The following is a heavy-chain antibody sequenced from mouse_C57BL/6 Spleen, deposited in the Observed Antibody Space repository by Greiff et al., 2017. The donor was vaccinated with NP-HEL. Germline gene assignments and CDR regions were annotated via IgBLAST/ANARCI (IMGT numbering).Heavy chain of an antibody. V-gene: IGHV2-5*01. D-gene: IGHD2-5*01. CDR2: IWRGGST. CDR1: GFSLTSYG. CDR3: AKNDGPSSNPWFAY. Sequence: QVQLKQSGPGLVQPSQSLSITCTVSGFSLTSYGVHWVRQSPGKGLEWLGVIWRGGSTDYNAAFMSRLSITKDNAKSQVFFKMNSLQADDTAIYDGAKNDGPSSNPWFAYWGQGTLVTVSA. J-gene: IGHJ3*01.